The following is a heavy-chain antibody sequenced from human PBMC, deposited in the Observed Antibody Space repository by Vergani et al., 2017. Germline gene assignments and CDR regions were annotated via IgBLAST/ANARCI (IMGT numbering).Heavy chain of an antibody. V-gene: IGHV1-18*01. D-gene: IGHD6-13*01. CDR2: ISPSNGNT. CDR3: ARGIAAAAPDS. J-gene: IGHJ4*02. Sequence: QVQVVQSGAEVKKSGASVKVSCKASGYSFISYGITWVRQAPGQGLEWMGWISPSNGNTNYAQNLQGRVTLTTDTSTTTAYMELRSLRSDDTAIYYCARGIAAAAPDSWGQGTLVTVSS. CDR1: GYSFISYG.